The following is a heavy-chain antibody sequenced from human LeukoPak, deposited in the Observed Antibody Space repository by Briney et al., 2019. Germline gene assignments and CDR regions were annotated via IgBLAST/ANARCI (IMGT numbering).Heavy chain of an antibody. V-gene: IGHV3-23*01. Sequence: EAGGSLRLSCAASGFTFSSYAMSWVRQAPGKGLEWVSAISGSGGSTYYADSVKGRFTISRDNSKNTLYLQMNSLRAEDTAVYYCAKDAITMVRGVNNYYYYGMDVWGQGTTVTVSS. J-gene: IGHJ6*02. CDR3: AKDAITMVRGVNNYYYYGMDV. CDR2: ISGSGGST. D-gene: IGHD3-10*01. CDR1: GFTFSSYA.